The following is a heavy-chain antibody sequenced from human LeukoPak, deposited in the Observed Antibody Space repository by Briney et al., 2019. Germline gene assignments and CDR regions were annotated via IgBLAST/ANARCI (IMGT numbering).Heavy chain of an antibody. D-gene: IGHD3-16*01. CDR2: IIPIFGSA. CDR1: GGTFSSFA. Sequence: SVKVSCKASGGTFSSFAISWVRQAPGQGLEWMGGIIPIFGSANYAQKFQGRVTIIADESTSTAYMELSSLRSDDTAVYYCARTVMAYYYYMDVWGKGTTVTISS. CDR3: ARTVMAYYYYMDV. J-gene: IGHJ6*03. V-gene: IGHV1-69*13.